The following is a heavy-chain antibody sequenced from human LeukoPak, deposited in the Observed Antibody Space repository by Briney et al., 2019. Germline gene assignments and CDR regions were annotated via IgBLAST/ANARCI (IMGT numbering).Heavy chain of an antibody. CDR2: IIPIFGTA. CDR3: ARVLGDYRPGAFDI. CDR1: GGTFSSYA. D-gene: IGHD4-17*01. V-gene: IGHV1-69*13. J-gene: IGHJ3*02. Sequence: ASVKVSCKASGGTFSSYAISWVRQAPGQGLEWMGGIIPIFGTANYAQKFQGRVTITADESTSTAYMGLSSLRSEDTAVYYCARVLGDYRPGAFDIWGQGTMVTVSS.